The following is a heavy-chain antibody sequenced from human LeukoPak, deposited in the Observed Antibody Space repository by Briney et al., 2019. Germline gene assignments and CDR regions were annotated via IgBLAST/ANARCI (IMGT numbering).Heavy chain of an antibody. J-gene: IGHJ6*03. CDR3: ARTDAGATFRSSSPEINYYYYMDV. Sequence: PSETLSLTCTVSGDSISSGDYYWSWIRQPPGKGLEWIGYIYYSGSTNYNPSLKSRVTISVDTSKNQFSLKLSSVTAADTAVYYCARTDAGATFRSSSPEINYYYYMDVWGKGTTVTVSS. CDR1: GDSISSGDYY. V-gene: IGHV4-61*08. CDR2: IYYSGST. D-gene: IGHD1-26*01.